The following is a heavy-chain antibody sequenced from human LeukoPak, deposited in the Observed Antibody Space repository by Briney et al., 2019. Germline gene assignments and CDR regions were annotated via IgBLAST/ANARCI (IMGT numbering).Heavy chain of an antibody. CDR1: GYTFTSYD. CDR3: ARGRVVVVAATDSPVDY. D-gene: IGHD2-15*01. J-gene: IGHJ4*02. Sequence: ASVTVSFTASGYTFTSYDINWVRQATGQGLEWMGWMNPNSGNTGYAQKFQGRVTMTRNTSISTAYMELSSLRSEDTAVYYCARGRVVVVAATDSPVDYWGQGTLVTVSS. V-gene: IGHV1-8*01. CDR2: MNPNSGNT.